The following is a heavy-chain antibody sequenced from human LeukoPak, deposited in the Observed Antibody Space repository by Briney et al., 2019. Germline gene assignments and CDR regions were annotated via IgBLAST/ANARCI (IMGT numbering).Heavy chain of an antibody. J-gene: IGHJ4*02. Sequence: ASVKVSCKASGYTFTGYYMHWVRQAPGQGLEWMGWINPNSGGTNYAQKFQGRVTMTRDTSISTAYMELSSLRSEDTAVYYCARGGRSSGWYFNYWGQGTLVTVSS. CDR1: GYTFTGYY. D-gene: IGHD6-19*01. V-gene: IGHV1-2*02. CDR3: ARGGRSSGWYFNY. CDR2: INPNSGGT.